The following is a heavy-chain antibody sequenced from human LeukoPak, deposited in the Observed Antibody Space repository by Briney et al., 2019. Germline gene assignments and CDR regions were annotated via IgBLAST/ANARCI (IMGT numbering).Heavy chain of an antibody. V-gene: IGHV3-48*03. J-gene: IGHJ4*02. CDR2: IGSSGSTI. CDR1: GFTFSSYE. Sequence: PGGSLRISCAASGFTFSSYEMNWVRQAPGKGLEWVSYIGSSGSTIYCADSVKGRFTISRDNAKNSLYLQMNNLRAEDTAVYYCATGGWLLSYWGQGSLVTVSS. CDR3: ATGGWLLSY. D-gene: IGHD3-9*01.